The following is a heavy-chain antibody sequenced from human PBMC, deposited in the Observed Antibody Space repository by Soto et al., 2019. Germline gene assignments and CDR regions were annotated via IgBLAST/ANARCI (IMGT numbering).Heavy chain of an antibody. V-gene: IGHV3-23*01. J-gene: IGHJ3*02. CDR3: AKGGYYSVFEI. CDR2: ISGSGVLT. CDR1: GLPFSSYA. Sequence: EMQLLESGGGLVQPGGSLRLSCVASGLPFSSYAMSWVRQTPGQGLEWVSGISGSGVLTYYADSVKGRFTISRDNSNNTLSLQAHSLIVEHTAFYFGAKGGYYSVFEIWGLGTMVTVSA. D-gene: IGHD3-16*01.